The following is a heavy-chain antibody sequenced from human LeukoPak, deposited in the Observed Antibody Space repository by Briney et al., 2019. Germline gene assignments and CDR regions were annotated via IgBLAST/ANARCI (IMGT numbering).Heavy chain of an antibody. CDR2: INWNGGST. CDR3: ATTYSYGAEGAFDI. J-gene: IGHJ3*02. CDR1: GFTFDDYG. D-gene: IGHD5-18*01. V-gene: IGHV3-20*04. Sequence: GGSLRLSCAASGFTFDDYGMSWVRQAPGKGLEWVSGINWNGGSTVFGDSVKGRFTISRDNAKNSLYLQMNSLRAEDTALYYCATTYSYGAEGAFDIWGQGTMVTVSS.